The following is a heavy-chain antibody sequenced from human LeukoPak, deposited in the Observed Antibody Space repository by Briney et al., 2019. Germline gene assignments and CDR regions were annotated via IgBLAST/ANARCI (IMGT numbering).Heavy chain of an antibody. J-gene: IGHJ4*02. D-gene: IGHD3-10*01. CDR2: IYTSGST. CDR1: GYSISSGYY. V-gene: IGHV4-4*07. Sequence: PSETLSLTCTVSGYSISSGYYWSWIRPPAGKGLEWIGRIYTSGSTNYNPSLKSRVTMSVDTSKNQFSLKLSSVTAADTAVYYCARVRGYLDYWGQGTLVTVSS. CDR3: ARVRGYLDY.